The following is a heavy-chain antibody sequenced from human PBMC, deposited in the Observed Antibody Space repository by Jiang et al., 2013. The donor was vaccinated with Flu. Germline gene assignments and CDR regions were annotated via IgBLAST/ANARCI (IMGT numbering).Heavy chain of an antibody. J-gene: IGHJ4*02. CDR2: ISPTGSPI. Sequence: AASGFTFSDYYMNWIRQAPGKGLEWVSFISPTGSPIYYTDSVKGRFTISRDNAKNSLYLQMNSLRAEDTAVYYCASGYSGYVAYLLDYWGQGTLVTVSS. CDR1: GFTFSDYY. CDR3: ASGYSGYVAYLLDY. D-gene: IGHD5-12*01. V-gene: IGHV3-11*01.